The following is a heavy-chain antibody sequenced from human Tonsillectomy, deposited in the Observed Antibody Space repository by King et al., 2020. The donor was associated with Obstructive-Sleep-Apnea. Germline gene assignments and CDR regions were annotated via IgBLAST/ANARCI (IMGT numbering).Heavy chain of an antibody. CDR1: GFTFSKYG. Sequence: VQLVESGGGVVQPGGSLRLSCAASGFTFSKYGMHWVRQAPGKGLEWVAFIRYDGSNKYYADSVKGRFTISRDNSKNTLYLQMNSLRAEDTAVYYCAKDSRGYYDSSGYDWYFDLWGRGTLVTVSS. CDR2: IRYDGSNK. D-gene: IGHD3-22*01. CDR3: AKDSRGYYDSSGYDWYFDL. J-gene: IGHJ2*01. V-gene: IGHV3-30*02.